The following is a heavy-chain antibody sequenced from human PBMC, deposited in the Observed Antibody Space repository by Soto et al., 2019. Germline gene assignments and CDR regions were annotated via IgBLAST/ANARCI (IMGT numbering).Heavy chain of an antibody. CDR3: AKDDVGDYAR. CDR1: GFTFSSYA. CDR2: ISGSGGST. J-gene: IGHJ4*02. Sequence: EVQLLESGGGLVQPGGSLRVSCAASGFTFSSYAMSWVRQAPGKGLEWVSGISGSGGSTYYADSVKGRFTISRDNSKNTLYLQMKSLGAEDTAVYYCAKDDVGDYARWGQGTLVTVSS. D-gene: IGHD4-17*01. V-gene: IGHV3-23*01.